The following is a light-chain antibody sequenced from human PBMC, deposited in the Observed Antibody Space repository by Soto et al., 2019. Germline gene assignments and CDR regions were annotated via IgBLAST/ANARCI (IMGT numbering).Light chain of an antibody. V-gene: IGLV9-49*01. Sequence: QPVLTQPPSASASLGASVTLTCTLSSGDSNYKVDWYQQRPGKGPRFEMRVGTGGIVGSKGDGIPDRFSVLGSGLNRYLTIKNIEEEDESDSHCGAGPGSGSNFVVVFGGGTKLTVL. J-gene: IGLJ2*01. CDR3: GAGPGSGSNFVVV. CDR1: SGDSNYK. CDR2: VGTGGIVG.